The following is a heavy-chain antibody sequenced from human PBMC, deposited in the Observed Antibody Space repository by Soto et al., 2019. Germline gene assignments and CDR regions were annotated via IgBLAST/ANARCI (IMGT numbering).Heavy chain of an antibody. J-gene: IGHJ4*02. V-gene: IGHV3-23*01. CDR3: AKMPASLVCFDY. Sequence: EVQLLESGGGLVQPGGTLRLSCAASGFTFSNYDMSWVRQAAGKGLEWESAFSGGGGRIYYADSVKGRFTISRDNSKNTLYMQMNSLRAENTAVYYCAKMPASLVCFDYWGQGTLVTVSS. CDR2: FSGGGGRI. D-gene: IGHD2-2*01. CDR1: GFTFSNYD.